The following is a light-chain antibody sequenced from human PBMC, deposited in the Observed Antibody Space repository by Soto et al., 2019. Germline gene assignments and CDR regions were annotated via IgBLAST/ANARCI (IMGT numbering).Light chain of an antibody. CDR3: LGWDGSTAV. V-gene: IGLV3-1*01. CDR2: QDS. J-gene: IGLJ2*01. Sequence: SYELTQPPSVSVSPGQTASITCSGDKLGDKYACWYQQKPGQSPVLVIYQDSKRPSGIPERFSGSNSGNTATLTISGTQAMDEADYYCLGWDGSTAVFGGGSKLAVL. CDR1: KLGDKY.